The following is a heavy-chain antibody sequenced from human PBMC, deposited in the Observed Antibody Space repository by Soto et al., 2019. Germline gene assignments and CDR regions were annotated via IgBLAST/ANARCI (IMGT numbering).Heavy chain of an antibody. D-gene: IGHD2-2*01. Sequence: ASVKVSSKASGYTFTSYYMHWVRQAPGQGLEWMGIINPSGGSTSYAQKFQGRVTMTRDTSTSTVYMELSSLRSEDTAVYYCARVGLGGYCSSTSCYVDAFDIWGQGTMVTVSS. J-gene: IGHJ3*02. CDR2: INPSGGST. V-gene: IGHV1-46*03. CDR1: GYTFTSYY. CDR3: ARVGLGGYCSSTSCYVDAFDI.